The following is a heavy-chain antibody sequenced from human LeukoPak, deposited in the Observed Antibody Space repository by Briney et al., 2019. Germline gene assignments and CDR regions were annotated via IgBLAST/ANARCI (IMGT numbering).Heavy chain of an antibody. CDR3: AKGFTYQLLFLSDY. J-gene: IGHJ4*02. D-gene: IGHD2-2*01. V-gene: IGHV3-9*01. Sequence: PGGSLRLSCAASGFTFSSYAMHWVRQAPGKGLEWVSGISWNSGSIGYADSVKGRFTISRDNAKNSLYLQMNSLRAEDTALYYCAKGFTYQLLFLSDYWGQGTLVTVSS. CDR2: ISWNSGSI. CDR1: GFTFSSYA.